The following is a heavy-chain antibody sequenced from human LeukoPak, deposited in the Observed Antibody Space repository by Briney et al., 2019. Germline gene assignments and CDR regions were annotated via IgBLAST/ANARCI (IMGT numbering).Heavy chain of an antibody. Sequence: GSSVKVSCKASGGTFSSYAISWVRQAPRQGLEWMGRIIPILGIANYAQKFQGRVTITADKSTSTAYMELSSLRSEDTAVYYCARDCGGGSCDSYYYYYMDVWGKGTTVTVSS. V-gene: IGHV1-69*04. CDR3: ARDCGGGSCDSYYYYYMDV. D-gene: IGHD2-15*01. J-gene: IGHJ6*03. CDR1: GGTFSSYA. CDR2: IIPILGIA.